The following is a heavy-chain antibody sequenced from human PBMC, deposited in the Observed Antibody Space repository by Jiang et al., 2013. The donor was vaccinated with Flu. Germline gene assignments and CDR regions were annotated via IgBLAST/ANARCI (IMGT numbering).Heavy chain of an antibody. CDR2: IDPSDSYT. D-gene: IGHD5-12*01. J-gene: IGHJ5*02. CDR3: ARHSSSGYSGSGFDP. CDR1: GYSFTSYW. Sequence: GAEVKKPGESLRISCKGSGYSFTSYWITWVRQMPGKGLEWMGRIDPSDSYTIYSPSFEGHVTFSVDKSITTASVRWRSLKASDTAMYYCARHSSSGYSGSGFDPWGQGTLVTVSS. V-gene: IGHV5-10-1*01.